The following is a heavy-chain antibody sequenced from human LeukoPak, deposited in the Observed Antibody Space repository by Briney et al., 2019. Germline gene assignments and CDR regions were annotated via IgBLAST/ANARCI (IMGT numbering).Heavy chain of an antibody. D-gene: IGHD2-2*01. CDR3: ARQEYPRFDY. V-gene: IGHV4-39*01. Sequence: PSETLSLTCTVSGGSISSSSYYWGWIRQPPGKGLEWIGSIYYSGSTYYNPSLKSRVTISVDTSKNQFSLKLSSVTAADTAVYYCARQEYPRFDYWGQGTLVTVSS. CDR1: GGSISSSSYY. CDR2: IYYSGST. J-gene: IGHJ4*02.